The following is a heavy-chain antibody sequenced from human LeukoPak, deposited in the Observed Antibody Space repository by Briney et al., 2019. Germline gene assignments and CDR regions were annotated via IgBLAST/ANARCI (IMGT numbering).Heavy chain of an antibody. CDR1: GYTPTELS. V-gene: IGHV1-24*01. J-gene: IGHJ4*02. Sequence: GASVKVSCKLSGYTPTELSMHSVRQSLQRRRERVAGFDPEDGETIYAQKFQGRVTMTEDTSTDTAYMELSSRRSEDTAAYYCATRRPDCSSTSCLFDYWGQGNLVTVSS. CDR3: ATRRPDCSSTSCLFDY. CDR2: FDPEDGET. D-gene: IGHD2-2*01.